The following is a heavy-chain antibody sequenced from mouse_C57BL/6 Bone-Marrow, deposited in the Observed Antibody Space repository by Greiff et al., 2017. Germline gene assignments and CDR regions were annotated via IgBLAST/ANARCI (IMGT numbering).Heavy chain of an antibody. D-gene: IGHD4-1*01. CDR3: ARQGTGAFAY. CDR1: GFTFSDYY. CDR2: ISNGGGST. J-gene: IGHJ3*01. V-gene: IGHV5-12*01. Sequence: EVHLVESGGGLVQPGGSLKLSCAASGFTFSDYYMYWVRQTPEKRLEWVAYISNGGGSTYYPDTVKGRFTISRDNAKNTLYLQMSRLKSEDTAMYYCARQGTGAFAYWGQGTLVTVSA.